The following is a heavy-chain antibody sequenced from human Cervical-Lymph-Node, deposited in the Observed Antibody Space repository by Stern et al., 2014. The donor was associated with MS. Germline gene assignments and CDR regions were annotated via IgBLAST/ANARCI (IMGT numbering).Heavy chain of an antibody. Sequence: EVQLVESGGGLVQPGGSLRLSCAASGFTFSSYWMNWVRQAPGKGLEWVANIKEGGSETYYVDSVKGRFTISRANAKTSLNLQMNSLRAEDTAVYYCARGSDTWGQGTLVTVSS. CDR2: IKEGGSET. J-gene: IGHJ5*02. D-gene: IGHD2-15*01. V-gene: IGHV3-7*01. CDR1: GFTFSSYW. CDR3: ARGSDT.